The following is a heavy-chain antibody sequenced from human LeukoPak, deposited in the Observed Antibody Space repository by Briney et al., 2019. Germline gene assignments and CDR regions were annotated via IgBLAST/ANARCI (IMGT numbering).Heavy chain of an antibody. CDR3: AKDRFAMIVVVTLDY. CDR2: KRYDGSNK. V-gene: IGHV3-30*02. J-gene: IGHJ4*02. Sequence: PGGSLRLSCAASGFTFSSYGMHWVRQAPGKGLEWVAFKRYDGSNKYYADSVKGRFTISRDNSKNTLYLQMNSLRAEDTAVYYCAKDRFAMIVVVTLDYWGQGTLVTVSS. CDR1: GFTFSSYG. D-gene: IGHD3-22*01.